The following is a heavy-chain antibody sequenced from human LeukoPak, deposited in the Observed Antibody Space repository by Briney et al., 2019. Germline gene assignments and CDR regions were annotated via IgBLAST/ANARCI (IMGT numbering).Heavy chain of an antibody. J-gene: IGHJ4*02. V-gene: IGHV3-9*01. Sequence: GGSLRLSCAASRFTFDDYAMHWVRQAPGKGLEWVSGISWNSGSIGYADSVKGRFTISRDNAKNSLYLQMNSLRAEDTALYYCAKDWAAAGRDFDYWGQGTLVTVSS. D-gene: IGHD6-13*01. CDR3: AKDWAAAGRDFDY. CDR2: ISWNSGSI. CDR1: RFTFDDYA.